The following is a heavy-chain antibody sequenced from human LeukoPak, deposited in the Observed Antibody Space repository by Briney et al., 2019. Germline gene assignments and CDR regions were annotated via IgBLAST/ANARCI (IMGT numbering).Heavy chain of an antibody. CDR1: GFTVSSNY. Sequence: GGSLRLSCAASGFTVSSNYMSWVRQAPGKGLEWVSAMSGTGGYTYYADSVKGRFTISRDSSKNTLYLQMNSLRGEDTAIYYCAKELGHTLPFDCWGQGTLVTVSS. CDR3: AKELGHTLPFDC. V-gene: IGHV3-23*01. J-gene: IGHJ4*02. CDR2: MSGTGGYT. D-gene: IGHD2-2*02.